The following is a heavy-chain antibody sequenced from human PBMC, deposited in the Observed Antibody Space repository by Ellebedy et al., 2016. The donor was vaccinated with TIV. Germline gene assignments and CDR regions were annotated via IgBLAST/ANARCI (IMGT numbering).Heavy chain of an antibody. J-gene: IGHJ4*02. Sequence: SETLSLXXTVSGGSISSSSYYWGWIRQPPGKGLEWIGSIYYSGSTYYNPSLKSRVTISVDTSKNQFSLKLSSVTAADTAVYYCARLNGIAAKAVDYWGQGTLVTVSS. CDR3: ARLNGIAAKAVDY. CDR2: IYYSGST. D-gene: IGHD6-13*01. CDR1: GGSISSSSYY. V-gene: IGHV4-39*01.